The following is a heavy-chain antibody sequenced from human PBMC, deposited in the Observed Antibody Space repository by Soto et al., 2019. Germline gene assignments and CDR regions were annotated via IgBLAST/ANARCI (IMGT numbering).Heavy chain of an antibody. J-gene: IGHJ4*02. CDR1: GFTFSSYA. Sequence: QVQLVESGGGVVQPGRSLRLSCAASGFTFSSYAMHWVRQAPGKGLEWVAVISYDGSNKYYADSVKGRFTISRDNSKNTLYLQMNSLRAEDTAVYYCARERYCSGGSGYKSLDYWGQGTLVTVSS. D-gene: IGHD2-15*01. CDR3: ARERYCSGGSGYKSLDY. V-gene: IGHV3-30-3*01. CDR2: ISYDGSNK.